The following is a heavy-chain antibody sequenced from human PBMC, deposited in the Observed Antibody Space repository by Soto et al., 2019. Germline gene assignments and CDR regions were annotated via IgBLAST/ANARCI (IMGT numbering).Heavy chain of an antibody. CDR1: GGSVSSGSYY. CDR3: ARVRIAAAGTGYFDY. D-gene: IGHD6-13*01. V-gene: IGHV4-61*01. CDR2: IYYSGST. Sequence: SETLSLTCTVSGGSVSSGSYYWSWIRQPTGKGLEWIGYIYYSGSTNYNPSLKSRVTISVDTSKNQFSLKLSSVTAADTAVYYCARVRIAAAGTGYFDYWGQGTLVTVSS. J-gene: IGHJ4*02.